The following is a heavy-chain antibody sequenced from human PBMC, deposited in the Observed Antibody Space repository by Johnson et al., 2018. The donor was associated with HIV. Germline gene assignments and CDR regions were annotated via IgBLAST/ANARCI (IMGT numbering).Heavy chain of an antibody. CDR3: ARDPPPYCSGGSCYSGHAFDI. J-gene: IGHJ3*02. V-gene: IGHV3-30*04. CDR2: ISYDGTHK. D-gene: IGHD2-15*01. Sequence: QVKLLESGGGVVQPGRSLRLSCAASGFTFSSYAMHWVRQAPGKGLEWVAVISYDGTHKYYADSVKGRFTISRYNSKNKLYLQTNSLRAEDTAVYYCARDPPPYCSGGSCYSGHAFDIWGQGTMVTVSS. CDR1: GFTFSSYA.